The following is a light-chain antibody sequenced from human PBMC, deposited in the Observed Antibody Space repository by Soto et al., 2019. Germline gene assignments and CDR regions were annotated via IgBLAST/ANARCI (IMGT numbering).Light chain of an antibody. CDR1: QSVSSD. J-gene: IGKJ1*01. CDR3: QQYKNWPWT. V-gene: IGKV3-15*01. CDR2: GAS. Sequence: EIVMTQSPATLSVSPGERATLSCRASQSVSSDLAWYQQKPGQSPRLLIYGASTRATGIPARFSGSGSGTEFTLTISSLQSEDLAVYYCQQYKNWPWTFGQGTKVDI.